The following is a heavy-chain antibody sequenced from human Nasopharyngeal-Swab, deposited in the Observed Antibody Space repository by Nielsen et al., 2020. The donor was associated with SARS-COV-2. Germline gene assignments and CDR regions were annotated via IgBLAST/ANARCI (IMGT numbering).Heavy chain of an antibody. CDR2: IYESGST. V-gene: IGHV4-4*02. Sequence: SETLSLTCTVSGDSISRSNWWSWVRQSPGKGLEWIGEIYESGSTNYNPSLKSRVTISVDKSKNQFSLRLASVTAADTAVYYCARAQYSGYDYYYYMDVWGKGTTVTVSS. CDR1: GDSISRSNW. J-gene: IGHJ6*03. CDR3: ARAQYSGYDYYYYMDV. D-gene: IGHD5-12*01.